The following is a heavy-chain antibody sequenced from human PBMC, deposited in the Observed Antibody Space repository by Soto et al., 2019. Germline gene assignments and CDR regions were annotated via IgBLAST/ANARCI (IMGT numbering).Heavy chain of an antibody. CDR2: IYPGDSDT. CDR3: ARRSAAGGYVDV. Sequence: LKISCSGSGHTFTTYWIGWVRQMPGKGLEWMGIIYPGDSDTRYSPSFQGQVTISADKSISTAYLQWSSLKASDTAVYYCARRSAAGGYVDVWGQGTMVTVSS. V-gene: IGHV5-51*01. J-gene: IGHJ3*01. D-gene: IGHD2-15*01. CDR1: GHTFTTYW.